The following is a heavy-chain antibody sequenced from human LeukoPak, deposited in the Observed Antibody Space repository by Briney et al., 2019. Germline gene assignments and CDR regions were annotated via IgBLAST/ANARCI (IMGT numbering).Heavy chain of an antibody. CDR1: GFTFRDYH. CDR2: ITSSAGYM. CDR3: ARGPWDYYDSSNYRTFDY. D-gene: IGHD3-22*01. J-gene: IGHJ4*02. Sequence: GGSLRLSCAASGFTFRDYHIHWVRQAPGKGLEWVSSITSSAGYMYYADSVKGRFTISRDNAKNSLFLQMSSLRAEDTAVYYCARGPWDYYDSSNYRTFDYWGQGTLVTVSS. V-gene: IGHV3-21*01.